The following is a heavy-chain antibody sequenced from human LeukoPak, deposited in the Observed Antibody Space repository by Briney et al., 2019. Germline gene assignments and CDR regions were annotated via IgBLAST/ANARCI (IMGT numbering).Heavy chain of an antibody. Sequence: PGGSLRLSRASRGFTFRINVMRWLGQAPGKGLEWVSTIGDSDIMTHYSDSVKGRFTISRDDSKNTLYLQMNSLRADDTAVYYCTKDQSPRVGSPDLWGQGTLVTVSS. D-gene: IGHD1-26*01. CDR3: TKDQSPRVGSPDL. CDR2: IGDSDIMT. CDR1: GFTFRINV. V-gene: IGHV3-23*01. J-gene: IGHJ4*02.